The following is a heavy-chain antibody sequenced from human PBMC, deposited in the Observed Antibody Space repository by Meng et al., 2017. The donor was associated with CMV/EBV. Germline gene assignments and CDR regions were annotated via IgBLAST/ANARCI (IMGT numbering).Heavy chain of an antibody. Sequence: GESLKISCAASGLAVSGNYMSWVRQAPGKGLEWVSSISSSSSYIYYADSVKGRFTISRDNAKNSLYLQMNSLRAEDTAVYYCARGGKGVWGQGTTVTVSS. V-gene: IGHV3-21*01. CDR3: ARGGKGV. CDR2: ISSSSSYI. CDR1: GLAVSGNY. J-gene: IGHJ6*02.